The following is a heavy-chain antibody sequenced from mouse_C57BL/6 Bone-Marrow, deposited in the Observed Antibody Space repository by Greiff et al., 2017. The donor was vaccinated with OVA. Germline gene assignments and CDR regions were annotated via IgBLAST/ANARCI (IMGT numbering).Heavy chain of an antibody. V-gene: IGHV1-9*01. CDR3: ARGGVYDGYPWFAY. CDR2: ILPGSGST. J-gene: IGHJ3*01. D-gene: IGHD2-3*01. Sequence: VKLQESGPELVKPGASVKISCKATGYTFTGYWIEWVKQRPGHGLEWIGEILPGSGSTNYNEKFKGKATFTADTSSNTAYMQLSSLTTEDSAIYYCARGGVYDGYPWFAYWGQGTLVTVSA. CDR1: GYTFTGYW.